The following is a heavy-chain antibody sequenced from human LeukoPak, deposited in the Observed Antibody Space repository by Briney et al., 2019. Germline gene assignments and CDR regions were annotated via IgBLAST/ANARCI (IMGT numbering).Heavy chain of an antibody. Sequence: SETLSLTCAVSGGSISSGGYSWSWIRQPPRKGLEWIGYIYYSGSTYYNPSLKSRVTISVDTSKNQFSLKLSSVTAADTAVYYCARTLTTVTYHYFDYWGQGTLVTVSS. D-gene: IGHD4-17*01. V-gene: IGHV4-30-4*07. CDR3: ARTLTTVTYHYFDY. J-gene: IGHJ4*02. CDR2: IYYSGST. CDR1: GGSISSGGYS.